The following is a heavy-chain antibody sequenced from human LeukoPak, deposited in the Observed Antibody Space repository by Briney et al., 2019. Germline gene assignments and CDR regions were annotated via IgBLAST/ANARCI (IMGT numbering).Heavy chain of an antibody. CDR3: DY. V-gene: IGHV7-4-1*01. J-gene: IGHJ4*02. Sequence: ASVKVSCKASGYTFTSYAMNWVLQAPGQGLEWMGWINTNTGNPTSAQGFTGRFVFSLDTSVSTAYYCARDPHQIVGATTFFDYWGQGTLVTVSS. CDR2: INTNTGNP. CDR1: GYTFTSYA. D-gene: IGHD1-26*01.